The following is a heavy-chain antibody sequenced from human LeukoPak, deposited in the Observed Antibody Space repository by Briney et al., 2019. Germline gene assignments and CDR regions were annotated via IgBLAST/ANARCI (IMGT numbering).Heavy chain of an antibody. Sequence: PGGSLRLSCAASGFTFSSTSMSWVRQAPGKGLEWVAVTVGGGDGTYYADSVKGRFTISRDNSKNTLYLQMTSLRAEDTAVYYCARDQGGGSHRHAFDIWGQGTMVTVSS. CDR1: GFTFSSTS. CDR2: TVGGGDGT. V-gene: IGHV3-23*01. CDR3: ARDQGGGSHRHAFDI. J-gene: IGHJ3*02. D-gene: IGHD3-16*01.